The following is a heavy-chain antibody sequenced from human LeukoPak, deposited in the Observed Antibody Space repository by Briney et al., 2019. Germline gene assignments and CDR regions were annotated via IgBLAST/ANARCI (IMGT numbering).Heavy chain of an antibody. CDR3: AKGRERFLGELRAFDI. CDR2: ISGSGGST. V-gene: IGHV3-23*01. Sequence: PGGSLRLSCAASGFTFSSYAMSWVRQAPGKGLEWVSAISGSGGSTYYADSVKGRFTISRDNSKNTLYLQMNSLRAEDTAVYYCAKGRERFLGELRAFDIWSQETMVTVSS. CDR1: GFTFSSYA. J-gene: IGHJ3*02. D-gene: IGHD3-3*01.